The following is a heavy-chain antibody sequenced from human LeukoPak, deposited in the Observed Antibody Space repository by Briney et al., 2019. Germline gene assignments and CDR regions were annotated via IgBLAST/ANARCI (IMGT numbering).Heavy chain of an antibody. CDR1: GGTFSSYA. Sequence: VASVKVSCKASGGTFSSYAISWVRQAPGQGLEWMGRIIPSLGIANYAQKFQGRVTITADKSTSTAYMELSSLRSEDTAVYYCARDRGSYVFDYWGQGTLVTVSS. CDR3: ARDRGSYVFDY. J-gene: IGHJ4*02. D-gene: IGHD1-26*01. V-gene: IGHV1-69*04. CDR2: IIPSLGIA.